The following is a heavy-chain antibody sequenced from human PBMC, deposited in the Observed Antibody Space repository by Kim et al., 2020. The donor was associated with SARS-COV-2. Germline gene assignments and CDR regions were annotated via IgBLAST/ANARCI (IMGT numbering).Heavy chain of an antibody. CDR1: GFTFSDYA. CDR2: ITDSGDVT. J-gene: IGHJ1*01. V-gene: IGHV3-23*01. CDR3: ARGPRVFQYFQH. Sequence: GGSLRLSCAASGFTFSDYAMTWVRQAPGKGLEWVAAITDSGDVTYYADSVKGRFTIARDNSKSTLYLQMNSVRAEDTAMYYCARGPRVFQYFQHWGQGTLVTVSS.